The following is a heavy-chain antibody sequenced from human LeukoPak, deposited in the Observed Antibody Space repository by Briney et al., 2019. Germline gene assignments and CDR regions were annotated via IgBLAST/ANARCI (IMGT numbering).Heavy chain of an antibody. J-gene: IGHJ4*02. V-gene: IGHV1-2*02. CDR2: MNPNSGDT. CDR1: GYIFTCYY. CDR3: ARVRYRLAETYIDY. Sequence: ASVKVSFKGAGYIFTCYYMHWVGQAPGQGGEGVGWMNPNSGDTNYAQKFQGSVTITRDTSISTAYMELSRLRSDDTAVYYCARVRYRLAETYIDYWGQGTLVTVSS. D-gene: IGHD3-16*01.